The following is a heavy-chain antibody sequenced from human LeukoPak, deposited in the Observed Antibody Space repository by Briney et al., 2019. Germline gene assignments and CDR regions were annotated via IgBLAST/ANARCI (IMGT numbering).Heavy chain of an antibody. V-gene: IGHV3-53*01. CDR1: GFTFSSNY. CDR3: ARVGVLVACTFDY. J-gene: IGHJ4*02. Sequence: PGGSLRLSCAASGFTFSSNYMSWVRQAPGKGLEWVSVIYSGGSTYYSDSVKGRFIIFGANSKNTLYLTMNSLRAADTTVFYCARVGVLVACTFDYWGRGTLVTVSS. CDR2: IYSGGST. D-gene: IGHD6-19*01.